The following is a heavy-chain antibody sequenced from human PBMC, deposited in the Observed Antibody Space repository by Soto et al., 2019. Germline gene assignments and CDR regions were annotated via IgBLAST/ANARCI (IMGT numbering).Heavy chain of an antibody. D-gene: IGHD3-22*01. CDR1: GGSISSGGYY. Sequence: QVQLQESGPGLVKPSQTLSLTCTVSGGSISSGGYYWSWIRQHPGKGLEWIGYIYYSGSTYYNPSIKSRVTISVDTYKHQFPLKLSSVTAADTAVYYCARLGGGTHYYDSSGYHAYFQHWGQGTLVTVSS. V-gene: IGHV4-31*03. CDR2: IYYSGST. CDR3: ARLGGGTHYYDSSGYHAYFQH. J-gene: IGHJ1*01.